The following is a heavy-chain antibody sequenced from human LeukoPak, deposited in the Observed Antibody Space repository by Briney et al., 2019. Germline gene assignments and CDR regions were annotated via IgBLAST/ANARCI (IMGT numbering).Heavy chain of an antibody. CDR1: GFTFSTST. CDR3: VRSYDY. V-gene: IGHV3-64D*06. Sequence: GSLRLSCSVSGFTFSTSTMHWVRQAPGKGLEYVSAISSSGGTTYYADSVKGRFTISRDNSKNTLYLQMSSLRAEDAALYYCVRSYDYWGQGTLVTISS. J-gene: IGHJ4*02. CDR2: ISSSGGTT.